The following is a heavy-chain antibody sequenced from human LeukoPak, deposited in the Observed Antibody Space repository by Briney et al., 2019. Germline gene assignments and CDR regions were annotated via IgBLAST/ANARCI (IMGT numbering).Heavy chain of an antibody. D-gene: IGHD3-16*01. V-gene: IGHV4-59*01. CDR2: IYYSGST. J-gene: IGHJ4*02. Sequence: SETLSLTCTVSGGSIRNNYWSWIRQPPGKGLEWIGYIYYSGSTCYNPSLKSRVTISVDTSKRQFSLKLTSVTAADTAVYYCARIYSGGSSQFDYWGQGTLVTVSS. CDR1: GGSIRNNY. CDR3: ARIYSGGSSQFDY.